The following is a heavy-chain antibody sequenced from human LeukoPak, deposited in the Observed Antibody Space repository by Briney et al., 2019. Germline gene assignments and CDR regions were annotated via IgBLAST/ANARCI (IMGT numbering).Heavy chain of an antibody. CDR3: ARSRSSGWTYTAFDI. CDR1: GGSISSYY. J-gene: IGHJ3*02. V-gene: IGHV4-4*07. Sequence: SETLSLTCTVSGGSISSYYWSWIRQPAGKGLEWIGLIYTSGSTNYNPSLKSRVTISVDTSKNQFSLSLSSVTAADTAFYYCARSRSSGWTYTAFDIWGQGTMVTVSS. D-gene: IGHD6-19*01. CDR2: IYTSGST.